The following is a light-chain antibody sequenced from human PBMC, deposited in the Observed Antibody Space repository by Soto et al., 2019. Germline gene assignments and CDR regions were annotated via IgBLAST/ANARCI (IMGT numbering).Light chain of an antibody. Sequence: DIQVTQSPSTLSASVGDRVTITCRASQSIGTWLAWYQQRPGKAPNLLIHKASTLHFGVPARFSGSGSGTEFSLTISSLQPDDFATYYCQQYSADSDWTFGQGTKVDMK. CDR2: KAS. CDR1: QSIGTW. J-gene: IGKJ1*01. V-gene: IGKV1-5*03. CDR3: QQYSADSDWT.